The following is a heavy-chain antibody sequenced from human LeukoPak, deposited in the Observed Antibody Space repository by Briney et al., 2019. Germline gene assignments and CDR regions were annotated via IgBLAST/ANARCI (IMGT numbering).Heavy chain of an antibody. D-gene: IGHD5-12*01. V-gene: IGHV4-39*01. J-gene: IGHJ4*02. CDR2: IYSSGNT. Sequence: PSETLSLTCAVSGASISSSNYYWGWVRQSPGKGLEWIGNIYSSGNTYYNASLESRVTMYIDTSKNQFSLKLSSVTAADTAMYYCAKSNGYGLIDYWGQGTLVTVSS. CDR3: AKSNGYGLIDY. CDR1: GASISSSNYY.